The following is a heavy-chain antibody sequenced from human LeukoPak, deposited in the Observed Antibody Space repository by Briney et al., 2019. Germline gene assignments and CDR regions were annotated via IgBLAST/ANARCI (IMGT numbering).Heavy chain of an antibody. CDR1: GFTFSSYW. D-gene: IGHD5-18*01. CDR2: IKQDGSEK. Sequence: SGGSLRLSCAASGFTFSSYWMSWVRQAPGKGLEWVANIKQDGSEKYYVDSVKGRFTISRDNAKNSLYLQMNSLRAGDTAVYYCARDSSHVDTAFDYYYYGMDVWGQGTTVTVSS. CDR3: ARDSSHVDTAFDYYYYGMDV. J-gene: IGHJ6*02. V-gene: IGHV3-7*01.